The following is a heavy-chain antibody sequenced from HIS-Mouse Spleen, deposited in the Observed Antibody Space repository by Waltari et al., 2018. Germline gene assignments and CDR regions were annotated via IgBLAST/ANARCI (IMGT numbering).Heavy chain of an antibody. J-gene: IGHJ2*01. D-gene: IGHD6-13*01. CDR2: LYYRGCT. CDR3: AREIPYSSSWYDWYFDL. Sequence: QLQLQESGPGLVKPSETLSLTCTVSGGSISSSSYYWGWIRQPPGKGLGWIGSLYYRGCTSSNPSLKGRVTIAVDTSKNQFSLKLSSVTAADTAVYYCAREIPYSSSWYDWYFDLWGRGTLVTVSS. V-gene: IGHV4-39*07. CDR1: GGSISSSSYY.